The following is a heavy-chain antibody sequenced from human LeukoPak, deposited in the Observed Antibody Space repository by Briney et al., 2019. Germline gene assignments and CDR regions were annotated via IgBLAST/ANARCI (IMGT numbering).Heavy chain of an antibody. V-gene: IGHV4-59*01. CDR3: ARDGVNYYGSGNWFDP. J-gene: IGHJ5*02. D-gene: IGHD3-10*01. CDR1: GAYITSYS. Sequence: SETLSLTCTVSGAYITSYSWSWIRQPPGEALEWIGCVYDRGNTDFNPSLKSRGTISRATSKNQFSLHLTSVTTADTAVYYCARDGVNYYGSGNWFDPWGLGTLVTVSS. CDR2: VYDRGNT.